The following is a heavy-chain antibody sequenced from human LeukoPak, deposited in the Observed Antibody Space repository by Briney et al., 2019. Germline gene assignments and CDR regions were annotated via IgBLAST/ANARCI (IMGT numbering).Heavy chain of an antibody. CDR3: AREGVHCSGRSCLKAY. J-gene: IGHJ4*02. Sequence: GGSLRLSCAASGFTFSTYWMSWVRQAPGKGLEWVANIKKDGSEKYYMDSVKGRFTISRDNAEDSLYLQMNSLRAEDTAVYYCAREGVHCSGRSCLKAYWGQGTLVTVSS. V-gene: IGHV3-7*03. CDR2: IKKDGSEK. D-gene: IGHD2-15*01. CDR1: GFTFSTYW.